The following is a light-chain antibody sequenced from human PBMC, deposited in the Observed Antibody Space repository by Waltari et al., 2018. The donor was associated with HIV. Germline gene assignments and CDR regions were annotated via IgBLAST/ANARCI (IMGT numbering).Light chain of an antibody. J-gene: IGKJ1*01. CDR2: AAS. CDR3: QQSYSTPWT. V-gene: IGKV1-39*01. CDR1: QTISSY. Sequence: DIQMTQSPSSLSASVGDRVTITCRASQTISSYLNWYQQKPENAPKLLIYAASSLQSGVPSRFSCSGSGTDFTLTISSLQPEDFATYYCQQSYSTPWTFGQGTKVEIK.